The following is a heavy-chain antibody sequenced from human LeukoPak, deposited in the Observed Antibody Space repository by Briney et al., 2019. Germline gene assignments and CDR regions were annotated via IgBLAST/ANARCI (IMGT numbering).Heavy chain of an antibody. CDR2: LNPTSGGT. V-gene: IGHV1-2*07. Sequence: ASVKVSCKASGYAFTGYYINWVRQAPGQGLEWMGWLNPTSGGTNYAHKFQGRVNMTRDTSITTAYMDMRRLTSDDTGVYYCARLKLPGVFYYGMDVWGPGTTVTV. CDR3: ARLKLPGVFYYGMDV. J-gene: IGHJ6*02. CDR1: GYAFTGYY. D-gene: IGHD3-3*01.